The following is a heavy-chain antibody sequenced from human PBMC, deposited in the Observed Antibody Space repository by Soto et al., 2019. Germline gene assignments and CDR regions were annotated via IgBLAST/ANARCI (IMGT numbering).Heavy chain of an antibody. CDR1: GYTFTSYA. CDR2: MNPNSGNT. V-gene: IGHV1-8*02. CDR3: ARGVAAAGDYYGMDV. Sequence: GASVKVSCKASGYTFTSYAMHWVRQAPGQRLEWMGWMNPNSGNTGYAQKFQGRVTMTRNTSISTAYMELSSLRSEDTAVYYCARGVAAAGDYYGMDVWGQGTTVTVSS. J-gene: IGHJ6*02. D-gene: IGHD6-13*01.